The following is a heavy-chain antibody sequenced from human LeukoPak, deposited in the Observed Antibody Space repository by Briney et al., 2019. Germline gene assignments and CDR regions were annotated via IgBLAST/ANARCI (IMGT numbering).Heavy chain of an antibody. Sequence: SVKVSCKASGGTFSSYTISWVRQAPGQGLEWMGRIIPILGIANYAQKFQGRVTITADKSTSTAYMELSRLRSEDTAVYYGAREGSDPTIFGVVNYFDYWGQGTLVTVSS. CDR2: IIPILGIA. CDR1: GGTFSSYT. V-gene: IGHV1-69*04. CDR3: AREGSDPTIFGVVNYFDY. D-gene: IGHD3-3*01. J-gene: IGHJ4*02.